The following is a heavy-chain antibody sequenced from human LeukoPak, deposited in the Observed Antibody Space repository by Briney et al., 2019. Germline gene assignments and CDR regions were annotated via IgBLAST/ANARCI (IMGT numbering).Heavy chain of an antibody. CDR2: IYYSGST. D-gene: IGHD2-21*02. CDR3: ARDHYHKIHSVMVTAPDY. Sequence: SETLSLTCTVSGGSISSSSYYWGWIGQPPGKGLEWIGSIYYSGSTNYNPSLKSRVTISVDTSKNQFSLWLSSVTAADTAVYYCARDHYHKIHSVMVTAPDYWGQGTLVIVSS. CDR1: GGSISSSSYY. J-gene: IGHJ4*02. V-gene: IGHV4-39*07.